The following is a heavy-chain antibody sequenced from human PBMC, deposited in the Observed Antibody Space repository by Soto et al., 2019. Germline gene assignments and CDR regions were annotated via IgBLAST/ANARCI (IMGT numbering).Heavy chain of an antibody. J-gene: IGHJ4*02. CDR2: ISGSADSS. CDR1: RVCFDRGC. D-gene: IGHD2-2*03. V-gene: IGHV3-23*01. Sequence: GWSLRLCCTASRVCFDRGCMAFVRQASGKWLERGSSISGSADSSYYAHSVKGRFTISRDNPKNTLYLQMDSMRADDTGVYFCAKVGIGSLPPPKSFEHCGAGTPVTLSS. CDR3: AKVGIGSLPPPKSFEH.